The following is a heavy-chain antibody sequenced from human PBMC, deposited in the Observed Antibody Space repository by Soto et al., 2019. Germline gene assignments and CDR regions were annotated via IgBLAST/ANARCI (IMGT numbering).Heavy chain of an antibody. CDR2: IYPGDSDT. CDR1: GYSFTSYW. CDR3: AGAITGTSSYFDY. J-gene: IGHJ4*02. D-gene: IGHD1-1*01. V-gene: IGHV5-51*01. Sequence: GESLKISCKGSGYSFTSYWIGWVRQMPGKGLECMGTIYPGDSDTRYSPSFQGQVTISADKSISTAYLQWSSLKASDTAMYYCAGAITGTSSYFDYWGQGTLVTVSS.